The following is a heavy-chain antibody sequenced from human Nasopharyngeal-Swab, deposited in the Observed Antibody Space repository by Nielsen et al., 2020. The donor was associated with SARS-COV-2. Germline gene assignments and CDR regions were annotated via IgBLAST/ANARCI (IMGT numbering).Heavy chain of an antibody. V-gene: IGHV4-31*03. CDR3: ASESVRGVMADYYGMDV. J-gene: IGHJ6*02. CDR2: IYFSGST. D-gene: IGHD3-10*01. Sequence: SETLSLTCTVSGGSISSGGYYWSWIRQHPGKGLEWIGYIYFSGSTYYNPSLKSRVTISVETSKNQFSLKLSSVTAADTAVYYCASESVRGVMADYYGMDVWGQGTTVTVSS. CDR1: GGSISSGGYY.